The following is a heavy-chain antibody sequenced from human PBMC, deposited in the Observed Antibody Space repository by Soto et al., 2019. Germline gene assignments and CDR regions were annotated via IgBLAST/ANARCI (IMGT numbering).Heavy chain of an antibody. CDR3: ATGTNGKTGWYHP. Sequence: EQLVQSGTEVKKPGASVTVSCKSSGYTFTDFYLHWLRQAPGQGLEWVGWINPKTGDTKSSQEFEGRVTMSRDTSVSPAYNDLTSLASDDTAMYYCATGTNGKTGWYHPWGQGPRVTVSS. J-gene: IGHJ5*02. CDR2: INPKTGDT. D-gene: IGHD1-26*01. V-gene: IGHV1-2*02. CDR1: GYTFTDFY.